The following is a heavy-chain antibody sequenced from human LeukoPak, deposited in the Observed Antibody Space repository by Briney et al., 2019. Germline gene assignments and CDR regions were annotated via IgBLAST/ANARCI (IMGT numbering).Heavy chain of an antibody. CDR3: TRLTEYYYDSSGYSY. CDR1: GFTFSGSA. J-gene: IGHJ4*02. CDR2: IRSKANSYAT. D-gene: IGHD3-22*01. Sequence: GGSLRLSCAASGFTFSGSAMHWVRQASGKGLEWVGRIRSKANSYATAYAASVKGRFTISRDDSKNTAYLQMNSLKTEDTAVYYCTRLTEYYYDSSGYSYWGQGTLVTVSS. V-gene: IGHV3-73*01.